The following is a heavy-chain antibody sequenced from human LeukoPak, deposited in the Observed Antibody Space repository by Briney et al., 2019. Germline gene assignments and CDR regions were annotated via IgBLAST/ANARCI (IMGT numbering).Heavy chain of an antibody. V-gene: IGHV1-69*04. D-gene: IGHD6-13*01. Sequence: ASVKVSCKASGGSFSSYAITWVRQAPGQGLEWMGRIVPIFGIANYARNFQGSVTLTADKSTSTAHMEMSSLRSEDTAVYYCATDSLGIAAAGTDYYFALDVWGQGTTVTVSS. CDR2: IVPIFGIA. J-gene: IGHJ6*02. CDR3: ATDSLGIAAAGTDYYFALDV. CDR1: GGSFSSYA.